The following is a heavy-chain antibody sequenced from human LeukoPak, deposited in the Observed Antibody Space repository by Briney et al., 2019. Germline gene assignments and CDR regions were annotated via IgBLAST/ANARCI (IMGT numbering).Heavy chain of an antibody. CDR3: AKEFNRGLPDY. V-gene: IGHV3-30*18. D-gene: IGHD2-21*01. Sequence: GGSLRLSCEASGVTFSTYGIHWVRQAPGKGLEWVAVISYDGSNEYYADSVKGRFTISRDNSKNTLYLQMSSLRAEDTAVYYCAKEFNRGLPDYWGQGTLVTVPS. CDR1: GVTFSTYG. J-gene: IGHJ4*02. CDR2: ISYDGSNE.